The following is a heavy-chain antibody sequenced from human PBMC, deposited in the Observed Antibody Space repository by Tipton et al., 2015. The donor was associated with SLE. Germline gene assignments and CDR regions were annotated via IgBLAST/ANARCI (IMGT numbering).Heavy chain of an antibody. D-gene: IGHD3-10*01. CDR2: IYYSGYT. CDR1: GASIDNDY. CDR3: ARVGVQGREKNWFDP. J-gene: IGHJ5*02. Sequence: TLSLTCTVSGASIDNDYWNWFRQPPGKGPEWIGHIYYSGYTNYNPSLRGRVTISKDMSNNHISLKLTSVTAADTAMYYCARVGVQGREKNWFDPWGQGTMVTVSS. V-gene: IGHV4-59*01.